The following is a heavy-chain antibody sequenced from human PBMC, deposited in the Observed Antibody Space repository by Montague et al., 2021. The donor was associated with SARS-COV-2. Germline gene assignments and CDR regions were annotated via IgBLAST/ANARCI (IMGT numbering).Heavy chain of an antibody. D-gene: IGHD3-3*01. Sequence: SETLSLTCAVYGGSFSGYYWSWIRQPPGKGLEWIGEINHSGSTNYNPSLKSRVTISVDTSKNQFSLKLSSVTAADTAVYYCARGYQLRFLEWSSRQSTFDCWGQGTLVTVSS. CDR2: INHSGST. CDR3: ARGYQLRFLEWSSRQSTFDC. J-gene: IGHJ4*02. CDR1: GGSFSGYY. V-gene: IGHV4-34*01.